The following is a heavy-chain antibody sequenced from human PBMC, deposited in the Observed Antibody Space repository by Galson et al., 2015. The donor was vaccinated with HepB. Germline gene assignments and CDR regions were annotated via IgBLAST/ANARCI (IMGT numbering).Heavy chain of an antibody. V-gene: IGHV1-2*06. CDR1: GYTFTGYY. D-gene: IGHD4-17*01. J-gene: IGHJ3*02. CDR2: INPNSGGT. CDR3: ASLDDYGDYRPASDAFDI. Sequence: SVKVSCKASGYTFTGYYMHWVRQAPGQGLEWMGRINPNSGGTNYAQKIQGRVTMTRDTSISTAYMELSRLRSDDTAVYYCASLDDYGDYRPASDAFDIWGQGTMVTVSS.